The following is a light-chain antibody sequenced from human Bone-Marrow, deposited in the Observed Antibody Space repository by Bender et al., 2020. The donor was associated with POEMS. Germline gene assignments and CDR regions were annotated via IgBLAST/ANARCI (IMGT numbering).Light chain of an antibody. CDR1: SSDVGGYNF. Sequence: QSALTQPASMSGSPGQSITVSCTGTSSDVGGYNFVSWYQHHPGKAPKLMIYDVTHRPSGVSDRFSGSKSGNTASLTISGLQAEDEADYYCSSYTSTNTLVVFGGGTKLTVL. V-gene: IGLV2-14*03. CDR3: SSYTSTNTLVV. J-gene: IGLJ2*01. CDR2: DVT.